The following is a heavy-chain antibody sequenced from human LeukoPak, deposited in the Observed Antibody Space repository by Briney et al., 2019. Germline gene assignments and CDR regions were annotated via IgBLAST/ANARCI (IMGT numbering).Heavy chain of an antibody. CDR1: GYTFTCYY. CDR2: INPNSGGT. J-gene: IGHJ4*02. V-gene: IGHV1-2*02. Sequence: ASVKVSCKASGYTFTCYYMHWVRQAPGQGLEWRGWINPNSGGTNYAQKFQGRVTMTRDTSISTAYMELSRLRSDDTAVYYCARLYYDFWSGYYSFGYWGQGTLVTVSS. D-gene: IGHD3-3*01. CDR3: ARLYYDFWSGYYSFGY.